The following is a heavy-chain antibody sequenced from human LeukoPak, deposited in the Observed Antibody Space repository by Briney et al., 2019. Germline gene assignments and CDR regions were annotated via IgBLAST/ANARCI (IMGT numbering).Heavy chain of an antibody. Sequence: SVKVSCKASGGTFSSYAISWVRQAPGQGLEWMGRIIPILGIANYAQKFQGRVTITADKSTSTAYMELSSLRSEDTAVYYCARCDTAMATGFDYWGQGTLVTVSS. CDR3: ARCDTAMATGFDY. D-gene: IGHD5-18*01. CDR1: GGTFSSYA. J-gene: IGHJ4*02. CDR2: IIPILGIA. V-gene: IGHV1-69*04.